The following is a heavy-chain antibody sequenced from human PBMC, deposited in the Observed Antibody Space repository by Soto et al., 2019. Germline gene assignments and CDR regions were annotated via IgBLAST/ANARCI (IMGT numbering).Heavy chain of an antibody. Sequence: ASVKVSCKASGYTFTSYAMHWVRQAPGQRLEWMGWINAGNGNTKYSQKFQGRVTITRDTSASTAYMELSSLRSEDTAVYYCARVARYYLGMDVWGQGTTVTVSS. D-gene: IGHD6-6*01. CDR2: INAGNGNT. J-gene: IGHJ6*02. V-gene: IGHV1-3*01. CDR3: ARVARYYLGMDV. CDR1: GYTFTSYA.